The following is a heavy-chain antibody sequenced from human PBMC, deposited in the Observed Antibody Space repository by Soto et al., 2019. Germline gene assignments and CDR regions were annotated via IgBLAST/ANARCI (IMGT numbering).Heavy chain of an antibody. V-gene: IGHV1-46*01. CDR3: ARDLVSVTNYYYYGMEV. J-gene: IGHJ6*02. Sequence: ASVKFSCKASGYTFTSYYMHWVRQAPGQGLEWMGIINPSGGSTSYAQKFQGRVTMTRDTSTSTVYMELSSLRSEDTAVYYCARDLVSVTNYYYYGMEVWGQGTTVTVSS. CDR1: GYTFTSYY. D-gene: IGHD2-21*02. CDR2: INPSGGST.